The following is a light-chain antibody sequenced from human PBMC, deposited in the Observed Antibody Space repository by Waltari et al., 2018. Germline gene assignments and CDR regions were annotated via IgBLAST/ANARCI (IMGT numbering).Light chain of an antibody. CDR2: KAS. CDR3: LQHGSFPFT. Sequence: DIHMTQSPSTLSASVGDRVTITCRASQSLNDWLAWYQQKPGEAPHLLIYKASTLQTGFPSRFSGTGSGTEYTLTISSFQPDDSATYYCLQHGSFPFTFGPGTHVDIK. J-gene: IGKJ3*01. V-gene: IGKV1-5*03. CDR1: QSLNDW.